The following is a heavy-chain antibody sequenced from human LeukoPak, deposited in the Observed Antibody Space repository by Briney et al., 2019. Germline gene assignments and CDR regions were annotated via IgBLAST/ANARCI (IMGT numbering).Heavy chain of an antibody. CDR2: INPSGDTT. V-gene: IGHV1-46*01. J-gene: IGHJ4*02. CDR1: GYTFTGYY. Sequence: ASVTVSCKASGYTFTGYYMHWVRQAPGQGLEWMGVINPSGDTTSYARRFQGRVTMTRDTSTSTVYMELSSLRSDDTAVYYCASRLQSGSPWYFDFWGQGTLVTVSS. D-gene: IGHD1-26*01. CDR3: ASRLQSGSPWYFDF.